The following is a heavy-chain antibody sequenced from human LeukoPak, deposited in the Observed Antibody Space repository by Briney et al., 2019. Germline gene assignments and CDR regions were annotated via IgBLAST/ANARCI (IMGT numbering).Heavy chain of an antibody. CDR1: GYTFTSYG. V-gene: IGHV1-18*01. CDR3: ARVHYDILTGYSYFDY. D-gene: IGHD3-9*01. CDR2: ISAYNDNT. J-gene: IGHJ4*02. Sequence: WASVKVSCKASGYTFTSYGISWVRQAPGQGLEWMGWISAYNDNTNYAQKLQGRVTITTDTSTSTAYMELRSLRSDDTAVYYCARVHYDILTGYSYFDYWGQGTLVTVSS.